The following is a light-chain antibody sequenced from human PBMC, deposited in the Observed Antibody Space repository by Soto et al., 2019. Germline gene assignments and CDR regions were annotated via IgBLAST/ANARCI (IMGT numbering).Light chain of an antibody. CDR3: QQYNNWPWT. CDR1: QSISDT. CDR2: GAS. Sequence: EIVMTQSPATLSVSPGGIATLSCSASQSISDTLALYQQKPGQAPRLLIHGASTRATGFPARFSGSGSGTDFTLTISSLQSEDFAVYYCQQYNNWPWTFGQGTKVDIK. V-gene: IGKV3-15*01. J-gene: IGKJ1*01.